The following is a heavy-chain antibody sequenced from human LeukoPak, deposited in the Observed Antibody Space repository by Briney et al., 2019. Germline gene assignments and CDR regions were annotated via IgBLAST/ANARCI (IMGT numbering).Heavy chain of an antibody. D-gene: IGHD6-13*01. CDR3: ARLTPSDSSSWYWYFGL. CDR1: GGSISSYY. V-gene: IGHV4-59*08. Sequence: SATLSLTCTVSGGSISSYYWSWIRQPPGKGLEWIGYIYYSGSTNYNPSLKSRVTISVDTSKNQFSLKLNTVTAADTAVYYCARLTPSDSSSWYWYFGLWGRGTLVTVSS. J-gene: IGHJ2*01. CDR2: IYYSGST.